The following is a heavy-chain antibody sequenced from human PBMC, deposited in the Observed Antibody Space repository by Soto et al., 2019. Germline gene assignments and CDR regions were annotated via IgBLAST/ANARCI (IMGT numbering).Heavy chain of an antibody. D-gene: IGHD6-6*01. CDR3: AKGVAVGFHFGSSTDRGFDP. J-gene: IGHJ5*02. CDR1: GFTFSNYA. CDR2: ISGSGGTT. V-gene: IGHV3-23*01. Sequence: EEQLLESGGGLVQPGGSLRLSCAASGFTFSNYAMSWVRQAPGKGLEWVSIISGSGGTTYHADSVKDRFTISRDNSKNTLFLQMNSLRAEDTAVYYCAKGVAVGFHFGSSTDRGFDPWGQGTLVTVSS.